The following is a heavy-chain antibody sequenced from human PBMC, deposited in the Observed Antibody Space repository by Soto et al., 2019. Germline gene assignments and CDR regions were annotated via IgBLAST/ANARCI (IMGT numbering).Heavy chain of an antibody. J-gene: IGHJ4*02. CDR2: ISTYNGNT. D-gene: IGHD3-22*01. V-gene: IGHV1-18*04. CDR3: ARQHLNYYFDFRLYAQTPSLDN. CDR1: GSTFTSHV. Sequence: ASVKVSCKASGSTFTSHVINWVRQAPGQGLEWMGWISTYNGNTHYAQNLQGRVSMTTDTSTTTAYVELRSLRSDDPAVYFCARQHLNYYFDFRLYAQTPSLDNCRQGTLVTVS.